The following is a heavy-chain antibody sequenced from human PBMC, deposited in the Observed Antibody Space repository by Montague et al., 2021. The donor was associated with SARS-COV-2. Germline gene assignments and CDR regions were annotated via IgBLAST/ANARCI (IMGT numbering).Heavy chain of an antibody. D-gene: IGHD6-19*01. CDR3: ARGRRPLSVGSGWYLDY. CDR1: GGSFSAYY. J-gene: IGHJ4*02. Sequence: SETLSLTCAVYGGSFSAYYWTWIRQPPGKGLEWIGEISRSGETTYIPSLKSRVTLSGDTSRNQFSLELRSVTAADTALYYCARGRRPLSVGSGWYLDYWGLGTPVTVSS. CDR2: ISRSGET. V-gene: IGHV4-34*01.